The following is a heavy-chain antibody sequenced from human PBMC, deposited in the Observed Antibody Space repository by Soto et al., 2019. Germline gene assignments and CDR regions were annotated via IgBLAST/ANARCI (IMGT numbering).Heavy chain of an antibody. CDR3: ARDPFRSSNYYYYYGMDV. J-gene: IGHJ6*02. Sequence: GASVKVSCKASGGTFSSYAISWVRQAPGQGLEWMGGIIPIFGTANYAQKFQGRVTITADESTSTAYMELSSLRSEDTAVYYCARDPFRSSNYYYYYGMDVWGQGTTVTVSS. V-gene: IGHV1-69*13. CDR2: IIPIFGTA. CDR1: GGTFSSYA.